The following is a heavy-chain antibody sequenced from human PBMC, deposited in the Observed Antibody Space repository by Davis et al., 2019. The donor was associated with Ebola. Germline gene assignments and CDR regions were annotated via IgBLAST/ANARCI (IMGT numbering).Heavy chain of an antibody. J-gene: IGHJ4*02. CDR3: ATGAYYGSGYYFDY. CDR2: ISYSGNT. Sequence: MPGGSLRLSCTVSGGSISSYYWSWIRQPPGKGLEWIGYISYSGNTYYNPSLKSRVTISVDTSENHFSLKLSSVTAADTAVYYCATGAYYGSGYYFDYWGQGTLVTVSS. CDR1: GGSISSYY. V-gene: IGHV4-59*08. D-gene: IGHD3-10*01.